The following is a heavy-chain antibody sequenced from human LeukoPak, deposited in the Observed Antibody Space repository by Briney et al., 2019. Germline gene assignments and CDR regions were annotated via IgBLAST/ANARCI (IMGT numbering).Heavy chain of an antibody. CDR1: GFTFSSFW. CDR2: INSDGSSP. CDR3: AAAFDI. Sequence: GGSLRLSCAASGFTFSSFWMHWVRQAPGKGLVGVSRINSDGSSPSYADSVTGRFTISRDNAKNTLYLQMNSLGAEDTAVYYCAAAFDIWGKGTMVTVSS. J-gene: IGHJ3*02. V-gene: IGHV3-74*01.